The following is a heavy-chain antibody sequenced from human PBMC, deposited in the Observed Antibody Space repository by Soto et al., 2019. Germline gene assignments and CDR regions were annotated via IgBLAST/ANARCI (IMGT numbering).Heavy chain of an antibody. CDR3: ARDSGITMIVVVIHDAFDI. CDR2: ISYDGSNK. V-gene: IGHV3-30-3*01. Sequence: GGSLRLSCAASGFTFSSYAMHWVRQAPGKGLEWVAVISYDGSNKYYADSVKGRFTISRDNSKNTLYLQMNSLRAEDTAVYYCARDSGITMIVVVIHDAFDIWGQGTMVTVSS. CDR1: GFTFSSYA. D-gene: IGHD3-22*01. J-gene: IGHJ3*02.